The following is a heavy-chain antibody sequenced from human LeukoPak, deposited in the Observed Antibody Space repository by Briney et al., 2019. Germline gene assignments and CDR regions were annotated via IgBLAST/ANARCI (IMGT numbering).Heavy chain of an antibody. V-gene: IGHV1-2*02. CDR2: IDPNSDNI. J-gene: IGHJ4*02. CDR1: GYTFTGCF. CDR3: YVYFDH. Sequence: ASVKVSCKASGYTFTGCFIHYVRQAPGQGLEWMGWIDPNSDNIRYSETFKDRVTMTRDTSTNTAYMELSWLRSDDTAVHYGYVYFDHWGQGTLVIVSS. D-gene: IGHD5-18*01.